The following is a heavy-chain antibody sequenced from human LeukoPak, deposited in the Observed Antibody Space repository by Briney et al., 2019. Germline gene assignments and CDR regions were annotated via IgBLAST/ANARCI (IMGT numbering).Heavy chain of an antibody. V-gene: IGHV3-23*01. Sequence: PGGSLRLSCAASGFTFSSYAMSWVRQAPGKGLEWVSAISGSGGSTYYADSVKGRFTISRDNSKNTLYLQMNSLRAEDTAVYYCATLLYYYGSGSYLPDQYYYYGMDVWGQGTTVTVSS. D-gene: IGHD3-10*01. CDR2: ISGSGGST. CDR3: ATLLYYYGSGSYLPDQYYYYGMDV. CDR1: GFTFSSYA. J-gene: IGHJ6*02.